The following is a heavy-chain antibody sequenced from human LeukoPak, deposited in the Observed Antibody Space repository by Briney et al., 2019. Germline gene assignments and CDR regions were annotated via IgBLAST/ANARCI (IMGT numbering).Heavy chain of an antibody. V-gene: IGHV3-48*01. D-gene: IGHD3-10*01. CDR1: GFTFSSYT. Sequence: GGSLRLSCAASGFTFSSYTMNWVRQAPGKGLEWVSYISSSSSTIYYADSVKGRFTISRDNAKKSLYLHMNSLRAEDTAVYYCARGGFGELFSSDYWGQGTLVTVSS. CDR3: ARGGFGELFSSDY. CDR2: ISSSSSTI. J-gene: IGHJ4*02.